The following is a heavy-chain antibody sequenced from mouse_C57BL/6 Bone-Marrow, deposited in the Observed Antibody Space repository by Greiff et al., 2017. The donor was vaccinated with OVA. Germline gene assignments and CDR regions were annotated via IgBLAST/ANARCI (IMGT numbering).Heavy chain of an antibody. Sequence: EVKLMESGEGLVKPGGSLKLSCAASGFTFSSYAMSWVRQTPEKRLEWVAYISSGGDYIYYADTVKGRFTISRDNARNTLYLQMSSLKSEDTAMYYCTREDTTVVEAMDYWGQGTSVTVSS. CDR2: ISSGGDYI. CDR1: GFTFSSYA. J-gene: IGHJ4*01. D-gene: IGHD1-1*01. CDR3: TREDTTVVEAMDY. V-gene: IGHV5-9-1*02.